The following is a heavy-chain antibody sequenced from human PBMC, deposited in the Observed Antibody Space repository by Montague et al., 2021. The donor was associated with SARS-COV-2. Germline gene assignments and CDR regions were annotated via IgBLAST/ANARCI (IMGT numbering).Heavy chain of an antibody. Sequence: SRRLSCAASGFPFSSYEMNWVRQAPGKGLEWVSYITSSGSTIYYADSVMGRFTISRDNAKRSVYLQMNSLRAEDTAVYYCARDFRTYYYGSGSSSYGMDVWGQGTTVTVSS. CDR1: GFPFSSYE. V-gene: IGHV3-48*03. J-gene: IGHJ6*02. D-gene: IGHD3-10*01. CDR3: ARDFRTYYYGSGSSSYGMDV. CDR2: ITSSGSTI.